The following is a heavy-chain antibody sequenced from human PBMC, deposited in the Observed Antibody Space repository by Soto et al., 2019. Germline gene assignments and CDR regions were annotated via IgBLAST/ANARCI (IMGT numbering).Heavy chain of an antibody. V-gene: IGHV1-3*05. CDR1: GYTFTSYA. J-gene: IGHJ4*02. CDR3: ARSLLRVTPLDY. CDR2: INAGNGNT. Sequence: QVQLVQSGAEEKKPGASVKVSCKASGYTFTSYAMHWVRQAPGQRLEWMGWINAGNGNTKYSQKFQGRVTITRDTSASSAYMELSSLRSELTAVYYRARSLLRVTPLDYWGQGTLVTVSS. D-gene: IGHD2-21*02.